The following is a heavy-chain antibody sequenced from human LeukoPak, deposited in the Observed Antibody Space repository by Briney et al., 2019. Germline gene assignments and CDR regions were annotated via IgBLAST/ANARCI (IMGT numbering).Heavy chain of an antibody. CDR2: IYSGGTT. J-gene: IGHJ4*02. CDR3: ARSPHYDSRGYYYYFDS. D-gene: IGHD3-22*01. V-gene: IGHV3-53*01. Sequence: GGSLRLSCAASGFIVSSNYMIWVRQAPGQGLEWVSVIYSGGTTDYADSVKGRFTISRDNSKNTVYLQMNSLRAEDTAVYFCARSPHYDSRGYYYYFDSWGQGTLVTVSS. CDR1: GFIVSSNY.